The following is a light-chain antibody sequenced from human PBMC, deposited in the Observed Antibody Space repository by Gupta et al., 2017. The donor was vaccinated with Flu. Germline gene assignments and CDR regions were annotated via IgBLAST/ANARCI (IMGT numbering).Light chain of an antibody. CDR2: AAS. V-gene: IGKV1-9*01. Sequence: DIQLTQSPSFLSASVGDRVTITCRASQGISSYLAWYQQKPGKAPKLLIYAASTLQSGVPSRFSGSGSGTECTLTISSLQTEDFATYYCQQLNRYPPYSVGQGTKLEIK. CDR3: QQLNRYPPYS. J-gene: IGKJ2*03. CDR1: QGISSY.